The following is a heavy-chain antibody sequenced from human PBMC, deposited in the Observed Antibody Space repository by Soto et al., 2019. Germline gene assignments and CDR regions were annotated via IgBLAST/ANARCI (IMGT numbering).Heavy chain of an antibody. J-gene: IGHJ4*02. CDR1: GYTFSNFW. D-gene: IGHD6-13*01. Sequence: GESLKISCQCSGYTFSNFWIGWVRQLPGRGLEWMGIIYPGDQVTRYSPSFHGKVTISADKSINTAYLQWNSLEASDTAFYFCARSPRSSPYFDYWGQGALVTVSS. V-gene: IGHV5-51*01. CDR2: IYPGDQVT. CDR3: ARSPRSSPYFDY.